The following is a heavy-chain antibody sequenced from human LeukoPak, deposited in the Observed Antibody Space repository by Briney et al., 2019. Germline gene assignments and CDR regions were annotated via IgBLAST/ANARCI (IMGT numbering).Heavy chain of an antibody. CDR1: GFTFSTYN. J-gene: IGHJ6*03. D-gene: IGHD1-26*01. CDR2: ITSSSSYI. CDR3: ARDPYSGGYGDYYYYYMDL. Sequence: GGSLRLSCAASGFTFSTYNMNWVRQAPGKGLEWVSSITSSSSYIYYADSVKGRFTNSRDNAKNSLYLQMNSLRAEDTAVYYCARDPYSGGYGDYYYYYMDLWGQGTTVTISS. V-gene: IGHV3-21*01.